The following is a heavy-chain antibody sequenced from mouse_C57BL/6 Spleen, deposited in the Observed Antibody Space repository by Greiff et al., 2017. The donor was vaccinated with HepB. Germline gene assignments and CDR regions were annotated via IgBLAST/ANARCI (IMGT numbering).Heavy chain of an antibody. D-gene: IGHD2-12*01. Sequence: QVQLQQSGPGLVQPSQSLSITCTVSGFSLTSYGVHWVRQSPGKGLEWLGVIWSGGSTDYNAAFISRLSISKDNSKSQVFFKMNSLQADDTAIYYCARPSYSDAMDDWGKGTSVTVSS. CDR3: ARPSYSDAMDD. V-gene: IGHV2-2*01. CDR2: IWSGGST. CDR1: GFSLTSYG. J-gene: IGHJ4*01.